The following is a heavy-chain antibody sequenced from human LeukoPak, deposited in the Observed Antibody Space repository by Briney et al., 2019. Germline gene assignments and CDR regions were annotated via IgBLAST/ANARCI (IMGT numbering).Heavy chain of an antibody. V-gene: IGHV3-30*02. CDR2: IRYDGSNK. D-gene: IGHD3-22*01. J-gene: IGHJ4*02. CDR3: AKEFKRYYDSSGYFDY. CDR1: GFTLSSYG. Sequence: PGGSLRLSCAASGFTLSSYGMHWVRQAPGKGLEWVAFIRYDGSNKYYADSVKGRFTISRDNSKNTLYLQMNSLRAEDTAVYYCAKEFKRYYDSSGYFDYWGQGTLVTVSS.